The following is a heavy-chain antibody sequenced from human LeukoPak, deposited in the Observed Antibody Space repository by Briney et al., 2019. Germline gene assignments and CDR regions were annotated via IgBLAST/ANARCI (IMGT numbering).Heavy chain of an antibody. Sequence: SETLSLTCTVSGGSISSSSYYWGWIRQPPGKGLEWIGSIYYSGSTYYNPSLKSRVTISVDTSKNQFSLKLSSVTAADTAVYYCARDRVHYYYDSSGWFDPWGQGTLVTVSS. CDR1: GGSISSSSYY. CDR3: ARDRVHYYYDSSGWFDP. CDR2: IYYSGST. V-gene: IGHV4-39*07. D-gene: IGHD3-22*01. J-gene: IGHJ5*02.